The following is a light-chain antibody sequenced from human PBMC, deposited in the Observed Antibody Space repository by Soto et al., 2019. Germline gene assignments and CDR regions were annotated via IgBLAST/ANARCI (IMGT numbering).Light chain of an antibody. Sequence: DIQMTQSPSSLSASVGDRVTITCRASQNISSYLNWYHQNPGEVPKLLIYGASTLQSGVPSGFSGSGSGTDFTLTISSLQPEDFATYYGQQSHSTPITFGQGTRLEIK. CDR3: QQSHSTPIT. J-gene: IGKJ5*01. V-gene: IGKV1-39*01. CDR2: GAS. CDR1: QNISSY.